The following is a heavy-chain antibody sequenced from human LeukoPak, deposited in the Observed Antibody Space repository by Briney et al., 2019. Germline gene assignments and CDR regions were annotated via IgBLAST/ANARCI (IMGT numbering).Heavy chain of an antibody. CDR3: ARDPGAATTPSNWFDP. CDR1: GFTFTSYS. Sequence: GGSLRLSCAASGFTFTSYSMNWVRQAPGRGLEWVSSISSSSTYIYYADSVKGRFTISRDNAKNSLYLQMNSPRAEDTAVYYCARDPGAATTPSNWFDPWGQGTLVTVSS. CDR2: ISSSSTYI. V-gene: IGHV3-21*01. J-gene: IGHJ5*02. D-gene: IGHD4-17*01.